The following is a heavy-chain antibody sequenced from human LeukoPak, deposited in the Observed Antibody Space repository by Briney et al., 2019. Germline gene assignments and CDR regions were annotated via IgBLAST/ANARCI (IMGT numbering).Heavy chain of an antibody. Sequence: GESLQISCKGSGYRFTSYWIAWVRQMPGKGLEWMGIIYPGDSYTTYSPSFQGQVTISADKSISTAYLQWRSLKASDTAMYYCARRQGCSSTSCPPDYWGQGTLVTVSP. J-gene: IGHJ4*02. CDR1: GYRFTSYW. CDR2: IYPGDSYT. V-gene: IGHV5-51*01. D-gene: IGHD2-2*01. CDR3: ARRQGCSSTSCPPDY.